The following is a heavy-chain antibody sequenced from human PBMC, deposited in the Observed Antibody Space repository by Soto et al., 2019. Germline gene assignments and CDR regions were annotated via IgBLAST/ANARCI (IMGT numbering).Heavy chain of an antibody. CDR1: GGSVTSGNYY. D-gene: IGHD2-21*02. CDR3: ARGPVVTPFVDY. V-gene: IGHV4-61*01. CDR2: IYYSGST. Sequence: LSLTCTVSGGSVTSGNYYWSWIRQPPGKGLEWIGHIYYSGSTNYNPSLKSRVTISVDASKNQFSLKLSSVTAADTAIYYCARGPVVTPFVDYWGQGTLVTVSS. J-gene: IGHJ4*02.